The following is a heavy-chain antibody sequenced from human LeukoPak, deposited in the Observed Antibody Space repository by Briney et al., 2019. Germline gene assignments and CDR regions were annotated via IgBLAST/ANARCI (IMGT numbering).Heavy chain of an antibody. CDR2: ISSSSSYI. J-gene: IGHJ3*02. CDR1: GFTFSSYS. D-gene: IGHD2-2*01. V-gene: IGHV3-21*01. Sequence: PGGSLRLSCAASGFTFSSYSMNWVRQAPGKGLEWVSSISSSSSYIYYADSVKGRFTISRDNAKNSLYLQVNSLRAEDTAVYYCASVYCSSTSCLPDDAFDIWGQGIMVTVSS. CDR3: ASVYCSSTSCLPDDAFDI.